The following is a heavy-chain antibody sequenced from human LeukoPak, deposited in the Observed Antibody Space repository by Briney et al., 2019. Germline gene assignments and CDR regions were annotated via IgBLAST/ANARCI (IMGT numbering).Heavy chain of an antibody. CDR2: IYHSGST. Sequence: PSETLSLTCAVSGYSISSGYYWVWIRPPPGKGLEWIGSIYHSGSTYYNPSLKSRVAISVDPSKNQFSLKLSSVTAADTAVYYCARLRMGMGSVDYWGQGTLVTVSS. V-gene: IGHV4-38-2*01. J-gene: IGHJ4*02. D-gene: IGHD7-27*01. CDR3: ARLRMGMGSVDY. CDR1: GYSISSGYY.